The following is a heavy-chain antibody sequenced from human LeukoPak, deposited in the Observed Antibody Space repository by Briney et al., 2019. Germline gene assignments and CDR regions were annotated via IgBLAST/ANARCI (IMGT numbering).Heavy chain of an antibody. CDR3: ARESYDSSGYFDY. Sequence: GGSLRLSCAASGFTVSGNYMSWVRQAPGKGLEWVSVIYSGGSTYYADSVKGRFTISRDNSKNTLYLQMNSLRAEDTAVYYCARESYDSSGYFDYWGQGTLVTVPS. CDR2: IYSGGST. V-gene: IGHV3-53*01. J-gene: IGHJ4*02. D-gene: IGHD3-22*01. CDR1: GFTVSGNY.